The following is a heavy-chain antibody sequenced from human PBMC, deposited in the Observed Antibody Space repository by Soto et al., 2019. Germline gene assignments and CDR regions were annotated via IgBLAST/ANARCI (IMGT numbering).Heavy chain of an antibody. D-gene: IGHD6-19*01. J-gene: IGHJ4*02. CDR3: AREASAVISLDY. V-gene: IGHV1-2*02. CDR1: GYTFTAYS. Sequence: ASVKVSWKASGYTFTAYSMHWVLQAPGQGLEWVGWFNPNSGDTIYAQKFQGRVTLTRDTSIGTAYMELYSLTSDDTAVYYCAREASAVISLDYWGQGTLVTVSS. CDR2: FNPNSGDT.